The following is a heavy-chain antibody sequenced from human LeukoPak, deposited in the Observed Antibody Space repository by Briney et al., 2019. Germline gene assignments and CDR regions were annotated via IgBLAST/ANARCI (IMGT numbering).Heavy chain of an antibody. CDR2: ISSSSSTI. CDR1: GFXFSSYS. J-gene: IGHJ4*02. V-gene: IGHV3-48*02. CDR3: ARDRTAMVTSYFDY. D-gene: IGHD5-18*01. Sequence: PGGSLRLSCAASGFXFSSYSMNWVRQAPGKGLEWVSYISSSSSTIYYADSVKGRFTISRDNAKNSLYLQMNSLRDEDTAVYYCARDRTAMVTSYFDYWGQGTLVTVSS.